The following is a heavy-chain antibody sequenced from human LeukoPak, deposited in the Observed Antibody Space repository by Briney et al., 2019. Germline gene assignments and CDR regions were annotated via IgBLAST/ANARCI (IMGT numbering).Heavy chain of an antibody. CDR1: GYIFTSYY. CDR3: ARERITMVRGVTHDAFDI. J-gene: IGHJ3*02. V-gene: IGHV1-46*01. CDR2: INPSGGST. Sequence: ASVKVSCKASGYIFTSYYMHWVRQAPGQGLEWMGIINPSGGSTSYAQKFQGRVTMTRDTSTSTVYMELSSLRSEDTAVYYCARERITMVRGVTHDAFDIWGQGTMVTVSS. D-gene: IGHD3-10*01.